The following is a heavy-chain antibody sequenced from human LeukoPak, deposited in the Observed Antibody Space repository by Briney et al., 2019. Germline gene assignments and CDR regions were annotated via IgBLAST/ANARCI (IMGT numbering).Heavy chain of an antibody. CDR1: GGSFSGYY. Sequence: SETLSLTCAVYGGSFSGYYWSWIRQPPGKGLEWIGEINHSGSTNYNPSLKSRVTISVDTSKNQFSLKLSSVTAADTAVYYCAGGKFQYYFDYWGQGTLVTVSS. CDR2: INHSGST. J-gene: IGHJ4*02. V-gene: IGHV4-34*01. CDR3: AGGKFQYYFDY.